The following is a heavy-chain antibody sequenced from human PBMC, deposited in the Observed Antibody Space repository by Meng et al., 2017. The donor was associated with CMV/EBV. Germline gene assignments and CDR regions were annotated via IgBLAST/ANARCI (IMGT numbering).Heavy chain of an antibody. D-gene: IGHD1-26*01. V-gene: IGHV3-30*04. CDR3: AREKPGSLDYYYYGMDV. CDR1: GFTFSSYA. CDR2: ISYDGSNK. Sequence: GESLKISCAASGFTFSSYAMHWVRQAPGKGLEWVAIISYDGSNKYYADSVKGRFTISRDNAKNSLYLQMNSLRAEDTAVYYCAREKPGSLDYYYYGMDVWGQGTTVTVSS. J-gene: IGHJ6*02.